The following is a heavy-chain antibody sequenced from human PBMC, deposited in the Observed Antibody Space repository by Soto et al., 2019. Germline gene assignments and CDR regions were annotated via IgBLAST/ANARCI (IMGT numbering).Heavy chain of an antibody. D-gene: IGHD7-27*01. Sequence: PGGSLRLSCVGSGFTFTKAWMIWVRQAPGKGMEWVGRIKSNADGGTTDYTASVKGRFPISRDDSTNTLYLQMNSLTTEDTAVYYCTTLNWGGAFSVCGQGTIVTGSS. CDR2: IKSNADGGTT. V-gene: IGHV3-15*01. CDR1: GFTFTKAW. J-gene: IGHJ3*01. CDR3: TTLNWGGAFSV.